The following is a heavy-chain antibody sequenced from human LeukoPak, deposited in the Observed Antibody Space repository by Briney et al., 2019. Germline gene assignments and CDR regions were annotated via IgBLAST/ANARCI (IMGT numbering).Heavy chain of an antibody. Sequence: GGSLRLSCAASGFTFSNHAMSWVRQAPGKGLEWVSAISGSGVSTYYADSVKGRFTISRDNSKNTLYLQMNSLRAEDTAVYYCAKILGYSSSWADYWGQGTLVTVSS. V-gene: IGHV3-23*01. J-gene: IGHJ4*02. CDR1: GFTFSNHA. CDR2: ISGSGVST. CDR3: AKILGYSSSWADY. D-gene: IGHD6-13*01.